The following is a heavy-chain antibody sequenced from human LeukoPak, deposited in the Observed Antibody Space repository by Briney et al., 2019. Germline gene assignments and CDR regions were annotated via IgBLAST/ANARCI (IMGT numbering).Heavy chain of an antibody. CDR3: ARHVTIYTADYYYYGMDV. J-gene: IGHJ6*02. D-gene: IGHD3-3*01. CDR2: IYPGDSDT. Sequence: PGESLKISCKGSGYSFTSYWIGWVRQMPGKGLEWMGIIYPGDSDTRYSPSFQGQVTISADKSISTAHLQWSSLKASDTAMYYCARHVTIYTADYYYYGMDVWGQGTTVTVSS. V-gene: IGHV5-51*01. CDR1: GYSFTSYW.